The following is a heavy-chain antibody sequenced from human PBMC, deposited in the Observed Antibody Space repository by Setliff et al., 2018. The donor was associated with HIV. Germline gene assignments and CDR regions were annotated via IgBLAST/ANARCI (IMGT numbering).Heavy chain of an antibody. CDR3: EVAGQ. Sequence: SETLSLTCTVSGGSISSGTYYWSWIRQHPGKGLEWIGYIYTSGSTNYNPSLKSRVTISVDTSKNQFSLKLRSVTAADTAVYYCEVAGQWGQGTLVTVS. J-gene: IGHJ4*02. D-gene: IGHD6-19*01. V-gene: IGHV4-61*01. CDR2: IYTSGST. CDR1: GGSISSGTYY.